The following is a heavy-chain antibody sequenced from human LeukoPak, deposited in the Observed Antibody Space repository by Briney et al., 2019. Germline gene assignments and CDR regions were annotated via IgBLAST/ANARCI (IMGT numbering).Heavy chain of an antibody. V-gene: IGHV3-48*03. Sequence: GGSLTLSCAASELTFNSYEMNCARHAPGRGLEWVSYIRSSGSPIYYAHSVKGRFTISRDNAKNAPYLRMNGLRAEDTAVYYCARSNGWLDYWGQGTLVTVSS. CDR1: ELTFNSYE. D-gene: IGHD2-15*01. CDR2: IRSSGSPI. CDR3: ARSNGWLDY. J-gene: IGHJ4*02.